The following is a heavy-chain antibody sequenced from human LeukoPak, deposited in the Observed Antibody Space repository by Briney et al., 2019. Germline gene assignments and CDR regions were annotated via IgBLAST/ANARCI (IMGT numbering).Heavy chain of an antibody. Sequence: PSETLSLTCTVSSGSISNYDWSWIRQPAGKGLEWIGRIYTSGSTNYNPSLKSRVTMSVDTSKKQFSLKLSSVTAADTAVYYCARDRYYYGSGSYTFDYWGQGTLVTVSS. CDR3: ARDRYYYGSGSYTFDY. CDR1: SGSISNYD. D-gene: IGHD3-10*01. J-gene: IGHJ4*02. V-gene: IGHV4-4*07. CDR2: IYTSGST.